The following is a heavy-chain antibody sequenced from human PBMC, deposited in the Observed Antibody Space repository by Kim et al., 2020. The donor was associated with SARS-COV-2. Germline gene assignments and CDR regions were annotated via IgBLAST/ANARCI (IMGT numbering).Heavy chain of an antibody. Sequence: GGSLRLSCAASGFTFSSYAMHWVRQAPGKGLEWVAVISYDGSNKYYADSVKGRFTISRDNSKNTLYLQMNSLRAEDTAVYYCARAYTSCLDYWGQGTLVTVSS. V-gene: IGHV3-30-3*01. CDR2: ISYDGSNK. CDR3: ARAYTSCLDY. CDR1: GFTFSSYA. J-gene: IGHJ4*02. D-gene: IGHD2-2*01.